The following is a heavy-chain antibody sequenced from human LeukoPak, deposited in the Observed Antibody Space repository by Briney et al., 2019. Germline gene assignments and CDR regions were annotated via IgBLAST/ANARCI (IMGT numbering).Heavy chain of an antibody. CDR3: ARGDRLTYYYYYGMDV. CDR2: IWYDGSNK. V-gene: IGHV3-33*01. J-gene: IGHJ6*02. D-gene: IGHD6-19*01. Sequence: GGSLRLSCAASGFTFSSYGMHWVRQAPGKGLEWVAVIWYDGSNKYYADSVKGRFTISRDNSKNTLYLQMNSLRAEDTAVYYCARGDRLTYYYYYGMDVWGQGTTVTVSS. CDR1: GFTFSSYG.